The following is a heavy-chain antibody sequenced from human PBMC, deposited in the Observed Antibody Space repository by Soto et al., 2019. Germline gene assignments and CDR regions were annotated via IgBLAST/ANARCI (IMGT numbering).Heavy chain of an antibody. V-gene: IGHV3-30*18. D-gene: IGHD6-6*01. CDR2: ISYDGSNK. Sequence: QVQLVESGGGVVQPGRSQRLSCAASGFTFSSYGMHWVRQAPGKGLEWVAVISYDGSNKYYADSVKGRFTISRDNSKNTLYLQMNSLRAEDTAVYYCAKDRMRSLDYWGQGTLVTVSS. CDR3: AKDRMRSLDY. CDR1: GFTFSSYG. J-gene: IGHJ4*02.